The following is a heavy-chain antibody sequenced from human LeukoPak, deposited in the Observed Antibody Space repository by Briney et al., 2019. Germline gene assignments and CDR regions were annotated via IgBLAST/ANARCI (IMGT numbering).Heavy chain of an antibody. V-gene: IGHV4-4*09. D-gene: IGHD6-19*01. CDR2: IYTSGST. Sequence: SETLSLTCTVSGGSISSYYWSWIRQPPGKGLEWIGYIYTSGSTNYNPSLKSRVTISVDTSKNQFSLKLSSVTAADTAVYYCARLRSGWYGWFDPWGQGTLVTVSS. CDR1: GGSISSYY. CDR3: ARLRSGWYGWFDP. J-gene: IGHJ5*02.